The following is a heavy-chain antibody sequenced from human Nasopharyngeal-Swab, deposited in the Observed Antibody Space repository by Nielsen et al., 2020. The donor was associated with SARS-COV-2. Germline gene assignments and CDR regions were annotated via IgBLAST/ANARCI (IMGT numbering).Heavy chain of an antibody. D-gene: IGHD4-17*01. J-gene: IGHJ6*02. Sequence: SETLSLTCTVSGGSISSYCWSWIRQPPGKGLEWIGYIYYSGSTNYNPSLKSRVTISVDTSKNQFSLKLSSVTAADTAVYYCARDLTVTTPYGMDVWGQGTTVTVSS. CDR3: ARDLTVTTPYGMDV. CDR2: IYYSGST. CDR1: GGSISSYC. V-gene: IGHV4-59*01.